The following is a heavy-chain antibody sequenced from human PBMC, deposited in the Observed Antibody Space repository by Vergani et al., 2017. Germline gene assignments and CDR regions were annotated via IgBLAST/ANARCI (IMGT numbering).Heavy chain of an antibody. CDR3: ARAPLDTAYYYYGMDV. CDR2: IGTAGDT. CDR1: GFTFSSYD. V-gene: IGHV3-13*01. Sequence: EVQLVESGGGLVQPGRSLRLSCAASGFTFSSYDMHWVRQATGKGLEWVSAIGTAGDTYYPGSVKGRFTISRENAKNSLYLQMNSLRAGDTAVYYCARAPLDTAYYYYGMDVWGQGTTVTVSS. J-gene: IGHJ6*02. D-gene: IGHD3-9*01.